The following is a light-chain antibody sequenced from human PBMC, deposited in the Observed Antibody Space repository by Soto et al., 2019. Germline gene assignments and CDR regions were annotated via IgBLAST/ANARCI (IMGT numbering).Light chain of an antibody. V-gene: IGKV1-5*01. CDR2: AAS. CDR1: QSFSSW. Sequence: DIQMTQSPSTLSASAGDRVTITGRAFQSFSSWLSCYQQKTGKAPKLLICAASSLENGVPSRFSRSGSGTESTLTISRLKPDDFATYDRQQYNTSPWTLGLGTKVDI. CDR3: QQYNTSPWT. J-gene: IGKJ1*01.